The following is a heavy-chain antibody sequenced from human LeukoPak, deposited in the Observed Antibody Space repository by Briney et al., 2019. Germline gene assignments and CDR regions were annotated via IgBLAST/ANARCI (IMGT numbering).Heavy chain of an antibody. Sequence: PSETLSLTCNVSGYSISSGYYWGRTRQPPGKGLQWIGTIYHSGSTYYNPSLKSRVTISVDTSKNQFSLKLSSVTAADTAVYYCARGGYYGSGNDFRFDPWGEGTLVTVSS. D-gene: IGHD3-10*01. CDR2: IYHSGST. V-gene: IGHV4-38-2*02. J-gene: IGHJ5*02. CDR3: ARGGYYGSGNDFRFDP. CDR1: GYSISSGYY.